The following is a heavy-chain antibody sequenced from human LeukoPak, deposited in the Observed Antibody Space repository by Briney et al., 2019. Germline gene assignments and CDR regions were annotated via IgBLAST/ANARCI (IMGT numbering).Heavy chain of an antibody. CDR1: GGSFSGYY. CDR2: INHSGST. V-gene: IGHV4-34*01. D-gene: IGHD3-10*01. CDR3: ARLRPQYYYYYYMDV. J-gene: IGHJ6*03. Sequence: PSETLSLTCAVYGGSFSGYYWSWIRQPPGKGLEWIGEINHSGSTNYNPSLKSRVTIPVDTSKNQFSLKLSSVTAADTAVYYCARLRPQYYYYYYMDVWGKGTTVTISS.